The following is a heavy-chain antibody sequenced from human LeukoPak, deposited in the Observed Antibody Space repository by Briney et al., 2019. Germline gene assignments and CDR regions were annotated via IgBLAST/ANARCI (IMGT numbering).Heavy chain of an antibody. CDR2: IIPILGIA. V-gene: IGHV1-69*04. CDR3: ARDPGIAAAPLGY. J-gene: IGHJ4*02. D-gene: IGHD6-13*01. CDR1: GGTFSSYA. Sequence: SVKVSCKASGGTFSSYAISWVRQAPGQGLEWMGRIIPILGIANYAQKFQGRVTITADKSTSTAYMELSSLRSEDTAVYYCARDPGIAAAPLGYWGQGTLVTVSP.